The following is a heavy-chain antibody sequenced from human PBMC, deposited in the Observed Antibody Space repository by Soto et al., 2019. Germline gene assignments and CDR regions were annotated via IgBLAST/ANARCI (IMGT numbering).Heavy chain of an antibody. CDR3: AKRDIRSSGWYAFDI. D-gene: IGHD6-19*01. J-gene: IGHJ3*02. V-gene: IGHV3-23*01. CDR2: ISGSGGST. Sequence: EVQLLESGGGLVQPGGSLRLSCAASGFTFSSYAMSWVRQAPGKGLEWVSAISGSGGSTYYADSVKGRITISRDNSKNTLYQQMNSLTAEDTAVYYCAKRDIRSSGWYAFDIWGQGTMVTVSS. CDR1: GFTFSSYA.